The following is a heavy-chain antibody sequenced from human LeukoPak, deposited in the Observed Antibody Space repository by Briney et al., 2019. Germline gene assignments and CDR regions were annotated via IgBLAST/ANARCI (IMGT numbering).Heavy chain of an antibody. CDR3: ARGQSGMTTVINYHFDY. J-gene: IGHJ4*02. CDR1: GGSISSYY. CDR2: IYTSGST. V-gene: IGHV4-4*07. Sequence: PSETLSLTCTVSGGSISSYYWSWIRQPAGKGLEWIGRIYTSGSTNYNPSLKSRVTMSVDTSKNQFSLKLSSVTAADTAVYYCARGQSGMTTVINYHFDYWGQGTLVTVSS. D-gene: IGHD4-4*01.